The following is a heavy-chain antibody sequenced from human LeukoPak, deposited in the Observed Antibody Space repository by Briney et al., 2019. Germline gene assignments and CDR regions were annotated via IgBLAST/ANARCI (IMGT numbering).Heavy chain of an antibody. CDR2: ISYDGSNK. V-gene: IGHV3-30*14. CDR1: GFTFSSYA. D-gene: IGHD3-3*01. J-gene: IGHJ4*02. CDR3: ARAPPEWLSMYYFDY. Sequence: GSLRLSCAASGFTFSSYAMHWVRQAPGKGLEWVAVISYDGSNKYYADSVKGRFTISRDNSKNTLYLQMNSLRAEDTAVYYCARAPPEWLSMYYFDYWGQGTLVTVSS.